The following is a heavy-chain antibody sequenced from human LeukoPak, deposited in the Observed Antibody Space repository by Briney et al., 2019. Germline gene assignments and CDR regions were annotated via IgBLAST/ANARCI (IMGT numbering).Heavy chain of an antibody. J-gene: IGHJ3*02. V-gene: IGHV3-21*01. CDR1: GFTFSSYS. CDR3: ARIGSGDAFDI. CDR2: ISSSSSYI. Sequence: AGSLRLSCAASGFTFSSYSMNWVRQAPGKGLEWVSSISSSSSYIYYADSVKGRFTISRDNAKNSLYLQMNSLRAEDTAVYYCARIGSGDAFDIWGQGTMVTVSS.